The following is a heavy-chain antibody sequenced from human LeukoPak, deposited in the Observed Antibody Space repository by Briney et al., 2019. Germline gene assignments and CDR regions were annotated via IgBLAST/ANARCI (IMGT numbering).Heavy chain of an antibody. J-gene: IGHJ6*02. CDR2: IYYTGST. V-gene: IGHV4-39*01. CDR1: GGSISSSGHY. CDR3: ARGPYCNGGACYRGMDV. D-gene: IGHD2-15*01. Sequence: SETLSLTCSVSGGSISSSGHYWGWIRQPPGKGLEWIGSIYYTGSTHYNPSLRSRVTISADTSRNQFSLKLTSVTAADTAVYYCARGPYCNGGACYRGMDVWGQGTTVTVSS.